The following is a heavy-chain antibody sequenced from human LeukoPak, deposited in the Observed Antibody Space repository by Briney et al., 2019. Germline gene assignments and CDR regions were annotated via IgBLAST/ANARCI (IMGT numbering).Heavy chain of an antibody. V-gene: IGHV4-59*01. Sequence: SETLSLTCTVSGGSISSYYWSWIRQPPGKGLEGIGYIYYSGSTNYNPSLKSRVTISVDTSKNQFSLKLSSVTAADTAVYYCARAGPTVTYYYYYYMDVWGKGTTVTVSS. CDR3: ARAGPTVTYYYYYYMDV. CDR2: IYYSGST. CDR1: GGSISSYY. J-gene: IGHJ6*03. D-gene: IGHD4-17*01.